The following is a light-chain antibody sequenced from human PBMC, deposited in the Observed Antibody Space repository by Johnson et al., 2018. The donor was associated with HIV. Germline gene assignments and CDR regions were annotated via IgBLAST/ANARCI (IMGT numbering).Light chain of an antibody. Sequence: QSVLTQPPSVSAAPGQKVTISCSGSSSNIGNNFVSWYQQLPGPAPKLLIYDNNKRPSGIDDRLSGSKSGTSATRGITALPTGDEADYYCQSWESSLSVGPYVFYVFGTGTKVTVL. CDR3: QSWESSLSVGPYVFYV. J-gene: IGLJ1*01. V-gene: IGLV1-51*01. CDR1: SSNIGNNF. CDR2: DNN.